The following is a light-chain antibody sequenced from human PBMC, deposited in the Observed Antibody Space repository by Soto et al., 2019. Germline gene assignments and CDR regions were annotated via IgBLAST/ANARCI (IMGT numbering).Light chain of an antibody. J-gene: IGKJ5*01. CDR1: QDIRGA. V-gene: IGKV1-13*02. CDR2: DVS. CDR3: QQFNSYPIP. Sequence: AVQLTQSPSSLFASVGVRVTITCRASQDIRGALAWYQQKPGKAPKILIYDVSILESGVPSRFSGSSSGTDFTLTISSLQPGDFATYYCQQFNSYPIPFGQGTRLEIK.